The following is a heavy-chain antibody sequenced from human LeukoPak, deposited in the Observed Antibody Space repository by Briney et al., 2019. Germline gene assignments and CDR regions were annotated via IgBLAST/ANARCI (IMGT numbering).Heavy chain of an antibody. J-gene: IGHJ4*02. Sequence: GGSLRLSCAASGFTISRYDMSWVRQAPGKGLEYVSAISSDGGSTYYANSVKGRFTISRDNSKNTLYLQMGSLRAEDMAVYYCARVGSGYYTDYWGQGTLVTVSS. CDR1: GFTISRYD. V-gene: IGHV3-64*01. CDR3: ARVGSGYYTDY. D-gene: IGHD3-3*01. CDR2: ISSDGGST.